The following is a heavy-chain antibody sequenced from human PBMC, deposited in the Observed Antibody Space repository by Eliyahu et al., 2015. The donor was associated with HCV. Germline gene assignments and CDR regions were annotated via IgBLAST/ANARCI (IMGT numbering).Heavy chain of an antibody. CDR2: ISGSGINT. CDR1: GFTFSSYA. J-gene: IGHJ4*02. D-gene: IGHD3-10*01. Sequence: EVQLSESGGGLVQPGGSLRLSCAASGFTFSSYAMGWVRQAPGKGLEWVSTISGSGINTYYADSVKGRFTISRDNSKNTLYLQMNSLRAEDTAVYYCATVGREWGSGSFNIDYWGQGTLVTVSS. CDR3: ATVGREWGSGSFNIDY. V-gene: IGHV3-23*01.